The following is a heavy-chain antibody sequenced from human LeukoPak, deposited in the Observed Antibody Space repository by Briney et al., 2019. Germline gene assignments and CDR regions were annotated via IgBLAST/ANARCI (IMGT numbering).Heavy chain of an antibody. Sequence: GGSLRLSCAASGFTFSSYAMNWVRQTPGRGLEWVSTISPSGGSTYYADSVKGRFTISRDNSKNTLYLQMNSLRAEDTAVYYCAKVGGWYSYYFDYWGQGTLVTVSS. J-gene: IGHJ4*02. CDR1: GFTFSSYA. V-gene: IGHV3-23*01. D-gene: IGHD6-19*01. CDR3: AKVGGWYSYYFDY. CDR2: ISPSGGST.